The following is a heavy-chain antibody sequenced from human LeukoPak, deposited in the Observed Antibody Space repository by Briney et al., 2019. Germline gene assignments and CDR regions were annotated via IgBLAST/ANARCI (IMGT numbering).Heavy chain of an antibody. J-gene: IGHJ1*01. Sequence: QPGGSLRLSCAASGFTFSSYWMSWVRQAPGKGLEWVSVIYSGGSTYYADSVKGRFTISRDNSKNTLYLQMNSLRAEDTAVYYCAVGDGDYVLGPEYFQHWGQGTLVTVSS. D-gene: IGHD4-17*01. CDR2: IYSGGST. CDR3: AVGDGDYVLGPEYFQH. V-gene: IGHV3-66*02. CDR1: GFTFSSYW.